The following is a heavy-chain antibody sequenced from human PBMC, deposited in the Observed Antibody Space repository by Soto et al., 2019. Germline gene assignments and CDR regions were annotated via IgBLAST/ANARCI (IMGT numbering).Heavy chain of an antibody. Sequence: SETLSLTCTVSGGSISSYYWSWIRQPPGKGLEWIGYIYYSGSTNYNPSLKSRVTISVDTSKNQFSLKLSSVTAADTAVYYCARDLGYYGSGSYSTRLFSHVDVWGKGTTVTVSS. V-gene: IGHV4-59*01. CDR1: GGSISSYY. D-gene: IGHD3-10*01. J-gene: IGHJ6*04. CDR3: ARDLGYYGSGSYSTRLFSHVDV. CDR2: IYYSGST.